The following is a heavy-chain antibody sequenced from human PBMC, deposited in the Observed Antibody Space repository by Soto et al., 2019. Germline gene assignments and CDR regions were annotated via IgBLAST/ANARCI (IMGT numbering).Heavy chain of an antibody. D-gene: IGHD2-21*02. J-gene: IGHJ6*03. CDR3: ARGDPNYYYSHMDV. CDR1: GFTFSRYN. Sequence: EVQLVESGGDLVQPGGSLRLSCAASGFTFSRYNMNWVRQAPGKGLEWVSYISSSSSTIYYADSVKGRFTISRDNAKNSLYLQMNSLRAEDTAVYYCARGDPNYYYSHMDVWGKGTPVTVSS. V-gene: IGHV3-48*01. CDR2: ISSSSSTI.